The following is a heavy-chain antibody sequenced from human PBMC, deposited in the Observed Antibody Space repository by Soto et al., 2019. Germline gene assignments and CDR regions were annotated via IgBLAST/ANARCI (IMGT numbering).Heavy chain of an antibody. V-gene: IGHV1-18*01. CDR2: ISAYNGNT. CDR3: ARGFDWLLYEGGMDV. J-gene: IGHJ6*02. D-gene: IGHD3-9*01. Sequence: ASVKVSCKASGYTFTNYGISWVRQAPGQGLEWMGWISAYNGNTNYAQKLQGRVTMTTDTSASTAYMELSSLRSEDTAVYYCARGFDWLLYEGGMDVWGQGTTVTVSS. CDR1: GYTFTNYG.